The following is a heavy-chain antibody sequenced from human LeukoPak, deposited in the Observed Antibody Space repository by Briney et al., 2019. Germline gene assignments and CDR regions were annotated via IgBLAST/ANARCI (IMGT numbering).Heavy chain of an antibody. J-gene: IGHJ4*02. CDR3: ATQRDGYQYYFDY. CDR1: GGSISSYY. CDR2: IYTSGST. V-gene: IGHV4-4*09. D-gene: IGHD5-24*01. Sequence: SETLSLTCTVSGGSISSYYWSWIRQPPGKGLEWIGYIYTSGSTNYNPSHKSRVTISVDTSKNQFSLKLSSVTAADTAVYYCATQRDGYQYYFDYWGQGTLVTVSS.